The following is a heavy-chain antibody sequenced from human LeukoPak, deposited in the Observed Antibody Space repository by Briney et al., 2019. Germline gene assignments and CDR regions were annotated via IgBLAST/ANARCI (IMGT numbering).Heavy chain of an antibody. Sequence: SETLSLTCTVSGGSISSSSYYWGWIRQPAGKGLEWIGRIYTSGSSNYNPYLKSRLTISVDTSKNQLSLKQSSVTAADTAVYYCARAGSGWYNWFDPWGQGTRITVSA. J-gene: IGHJ5*02. CDR1: GGSISSSSYY. CDR2: IYTSGSS. D-gene: IGHD6-13*01. V-gene: IGHV4-61*02. CDR3: ARAGSGWYNWFDP.